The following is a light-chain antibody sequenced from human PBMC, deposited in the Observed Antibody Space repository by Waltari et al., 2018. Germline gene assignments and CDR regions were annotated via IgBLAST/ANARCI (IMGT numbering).Light chain of an antibody. CDR3: QQYFTTPLT. V-gene: IGKV4-1*01. CDR1: KSILFEGNNKNY. J-gene: IGKJ4*01. Sequence: DIALTKSTETHAMTIDKRTTINCKYSKSILFEGNNKNYLAWYQNRPGQPPKLLLYWASTRQSGVPGRFSGSGSGTNFTLTISALQPEDAAFYFCQQYFTTPLTFGGGTKVEIK. CDR2: WAS.